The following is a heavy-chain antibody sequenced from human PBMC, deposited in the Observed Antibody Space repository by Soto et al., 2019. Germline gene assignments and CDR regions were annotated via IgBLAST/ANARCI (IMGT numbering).Heavy chain of an antibody. CDR3: ARGPGASGTYHYYFDY. Sequence: TSETLSLTCTVSGDSVSTYWWSWIRQPPGKGLEWIAYIYNTGSTNYNPSLKSRVTISLDASKNQFSLKLSSVTAADTAVYYCARGPGASGTYHYYFDYWGPGTLVTVSS. J-gene: IGHJ4*02. D-gene: IGHD3-10*01. CDR2: IYNTGST. CDR1: GDSVSTYW. V-gene: IGHV4-59*02.